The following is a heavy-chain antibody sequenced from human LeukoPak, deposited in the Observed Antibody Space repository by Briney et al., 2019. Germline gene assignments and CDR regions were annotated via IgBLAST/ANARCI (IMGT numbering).Heavy chain of an antibody. Sequence: GGSLRLSCAASGFTFNNYAMSWVRQAPGKGLEWVSAISGSGGSTYYADSVKGRFTISRDNSKNTLYLQINSLGAEDTAVYYCAKETASDFGGAVDYWGQGTLVTVSS. CDR1: GFTFNNYA. CDR3: AKETASDFGGAVDY. J-gene: IGHJ4*02. D-gene: IGHD3-10*01. V-gene: IGHV3-23*01. CDR2: ISGSGGST.